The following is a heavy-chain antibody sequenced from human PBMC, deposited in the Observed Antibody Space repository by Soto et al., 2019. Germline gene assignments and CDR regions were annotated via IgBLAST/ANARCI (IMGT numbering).Heavy chain of an antibody. CDR1: GYTFTSYA. Sequence: ASVKVSCKASGYTFTSYAMHWVRQAPGQRLEWMGWINAGNGNTKYSQKFQGRVTITRDTSASTAYMELSSLRSEDTAVYYCARLDVYYDSSGYYYYWGQGTLVTVSS. CDR3: ARLDVYYDSSGYYYY. CDR2: INAGNGNT. D-gene: IGHD3-22*01. V-gene: IGHV1-3*01. J-gene: IGHJ4*02.